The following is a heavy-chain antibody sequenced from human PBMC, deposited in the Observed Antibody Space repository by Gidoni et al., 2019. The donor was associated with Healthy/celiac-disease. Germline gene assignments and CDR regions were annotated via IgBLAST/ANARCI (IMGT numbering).Heavy chain of an antibody. CDR2: IYYSGST. D-gene: IGHD5-18*01. CDR3: AQTSYGYAFDI. V-gene: IGHV4-39*01. J-gene: IGHJ3*02. CDR1: GGPISSSSYY. Sequence: QLQLQESGPGLVKPSETLSLTCTVSGGPISSSSYYWGWIRQPPGKGLEWIGSIYYSGSTYYNPSLKSRVTISVDTSKNQFSLKLSSVTAADTAVYYCAQTSYGYAFDIWGQGTMVTVSS.